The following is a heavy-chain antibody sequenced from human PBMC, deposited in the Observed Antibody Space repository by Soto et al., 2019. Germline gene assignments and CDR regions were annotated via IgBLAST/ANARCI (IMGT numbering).Heavy chain of an antibody. Sequence: QMQLVQSGPEVKKPGTSVKVSCKASGFTFTSSAVQWVRQARGQRLEWIGWIVVGSGNTNYAQKFQERVTITRDMSXXTXYTXLSSLRSEDTAVYYCAAGGSLGYCSGGSCYTNFDYWGQGTLVTVSS. CDR3: AAGGSLGYCSGGSCYTNFDY. CDR1: GFTFTSSA. D-gene: IGHD2-15*01. CDR2: IVVGSGNT. V-gene: IGHV1-58*01. J-gene: IGHJ4*02.